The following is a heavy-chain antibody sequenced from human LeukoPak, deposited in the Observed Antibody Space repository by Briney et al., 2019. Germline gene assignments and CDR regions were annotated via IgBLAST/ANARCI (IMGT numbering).Heavy chain of an antibody. CDR3: ARFDNYYDSSGYSTSDAFDI. CDR1: GYTFTSYA. CDR2: INAGNGNT. J-gene: IGHJ3*02. D-gene: IGHD3-22*01. Sequence: VSVKVSCKASGYTFTSYAMHWVRQAPGQRLEWMGWINAGNGNTKYSQKFQGRVTITRDTSASTAYMELSSLRSEDTAVYYCARFDNYYDSSGYSTSDAFDIWGQGTMVTVSS. V-gene: IGHV1-3*01.